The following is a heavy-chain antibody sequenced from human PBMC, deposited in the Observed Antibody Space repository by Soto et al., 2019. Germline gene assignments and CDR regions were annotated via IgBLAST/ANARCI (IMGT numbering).Heavy chain of an antibody. CDR1: GFTFSSYG. Sequence: QVQLVESGGGVVQPGRSLRLSCAASGFTFSSYGMHWVRQAPGKGLEWVAVISYDGSNKYYAGSVKGRFTSARDNSKNRLYLKMNSLRAEDKDVYYCAKDRWRQTYGDFDLWRQGTMVTVSS. D-gene: IGHD4-17*01. CDR3: AKDRWRQTYGDFDL. J-gene: IGHJ3*01. CDR2: ISYDGSNK. V-gene: IGHV3-30*18.